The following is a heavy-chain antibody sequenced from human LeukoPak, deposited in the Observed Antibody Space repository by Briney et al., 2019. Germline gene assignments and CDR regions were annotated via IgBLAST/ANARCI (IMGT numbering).Heavy chain of an antibody. V-gene: IGHV3-43*01. CDR1: GFNFREYT. J-gene: IGHJ4*02. CDR2: MTLEGENT. D-gene: IGHD2-21*02. CDR3: AKVRGGGDWNFFDS. Sequence: SGGSLRLSCAASGFNFREYTMHWVRQAPRKGLEWLSLMTLEGENTSYTDSVKGRFTISRDNTRNTLFLQMNSLRTEDTALYFCAKVRGGGDWNFFDSWGLGTLVTVSS.